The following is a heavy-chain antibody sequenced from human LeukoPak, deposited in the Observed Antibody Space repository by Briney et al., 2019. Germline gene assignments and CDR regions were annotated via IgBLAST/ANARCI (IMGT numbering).Heavy chain of an antibody. V-gene: IGHV6-1*01. D-gene: IGHD6-19*01. J-gene: IGHJ3*02. CDR1: GDSVSSNSAA. CDR3: AREKEQGLAYDAFDI. Sequence: SPTLSLTCAISGDSVSSNSAAWNWIRQSPSRGLEWLGRTYYRSKWYSDYAVSVKSRITINPDTSKNHFSLQLTSVTPEDTAVYYCAREKEQGLAYDAFDIWGQGTMVTVSS. CDR2: TYYRSKWYS.